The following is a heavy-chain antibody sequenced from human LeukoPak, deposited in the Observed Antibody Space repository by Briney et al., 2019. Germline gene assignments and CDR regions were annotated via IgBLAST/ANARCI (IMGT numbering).Heavy chain of an antibody. V-gene: IGHV4-59*01. J-gene: IGHJ6*03. CDR3: ARGHRAYYYDSSGYYQDYYYYYMDV. Sequence: SETLSLTCTVSGGSISSYYWSWIRQPPGKGLEWIGYIYYSGSTNYNPSLKSRVTISVDTSKNQFSLKLSSVTAADTAVYYCARGHRAYYYDSSGYYQDYYYYYMDVWGKGTTVTISS. CDR2: IYYSGST. D-gene: IGHD3-22*01. CDR1: GGSISSYY.